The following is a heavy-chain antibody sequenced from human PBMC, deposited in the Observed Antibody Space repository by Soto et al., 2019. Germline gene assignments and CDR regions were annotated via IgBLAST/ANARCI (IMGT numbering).Heavy chain of an antibody. Sequence: ASVKVSCKASGYTFTRSGISWVRQAPGQGLEWMGWISTYNGDTNYAQTFQGWVTMTRDTSISTAYMELSRLRSDDTAVYYCARAGGLGYCISTSCYGGAGYYYYGMDVWGQGTTVTVSS. J-gene: IGHJ6*02. D-gene: IGHD2-2*01. CDR1: GYTFTRSG. CDR2: ISTYNGDT. CDR3: ARAGGLGYCISTSCYGGAGYYYYGMDV. V-gene: IGHV1-18*01.